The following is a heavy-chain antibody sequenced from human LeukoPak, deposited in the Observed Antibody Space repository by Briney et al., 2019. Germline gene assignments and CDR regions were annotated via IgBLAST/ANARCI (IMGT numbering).Heavy chain of an antibody. CDR3: AQIVVGPGAIGYYYGMDG. CDR2: IYHSGST. CDR1: GGSITSDNW. D-gene: IGHD2-2*02. V-gene: IGHV4-4*02. J-gene: IGHJ6*02. Sequence: SETLSLTCAVSGGSITSDNWWSWVRQPPGKGLEWIGEIYHSGSTNYNPSLRSRVTISVDKSKNQFSLELSSVTAADTATYYCAQIVVGPGAIGYYYGMDGWGQGTTVTVSS.